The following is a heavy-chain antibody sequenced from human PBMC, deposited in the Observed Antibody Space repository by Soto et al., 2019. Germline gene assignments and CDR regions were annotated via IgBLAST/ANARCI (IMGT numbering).Heavy chain of an antibody. Sequence: QVQLVESGGGVVQPGRSLRLSCAASGFTFSSYAMHWVRQAPGKGLEWVAVISYDGSNKYYADSVKGRFTISRDNSKNTLYLQMNSLRAEDTAVYYCAREQLKGRLDWGQGTLVTVSS. V-gene: IGHV3-30-3*01. CDR3: AREQLKGRLD. D-gene: IGHD6-6*01. CDR1: GFTFSSYA. CDR2: ISYDGSNK. J-gene: IGHJ4*02.